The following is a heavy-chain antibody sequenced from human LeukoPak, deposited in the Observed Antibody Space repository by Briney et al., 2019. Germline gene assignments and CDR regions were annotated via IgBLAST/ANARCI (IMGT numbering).Heavy chain of an antibody. CDR2: INHSGST. Sequence: SETLSLTCTVSGGSISSYYWSWIRQPPGKGLEWIGEINHSGSTNYNPSPKSRVTISVDTSKNQFSLKLSSVTAADTAVYYCARGHPVTALDYWGQGTLVTVSS. V-gene: IGHV4-34*01. CDR1: GGSISSYY. D-gene: IGHD4-11*01. CDR3: ARGHPVTALDY. J-gene: IGHJ4*02.